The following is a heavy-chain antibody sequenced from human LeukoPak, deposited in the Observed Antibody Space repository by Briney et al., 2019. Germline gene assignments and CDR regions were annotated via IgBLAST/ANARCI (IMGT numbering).Heavy chain of an antibody. Sequence: PSETLSLTCTVSGASISSDYWSWIRQPPGKGLECIGYISNSGSTNYNPSLKSRVIISLDTSKNQFSLKLSSVTAADTAVYYCARCRSYDSSGYCDAVDIWGQGTMVTVSS. CDR3: ARCRSYDSSGYCDAVDI. V-gene: IGHV4-59*01. J-gene: IGHJ3*02. D-gene: IGHD3-22*01. CDR1: GASISSDY. CDR2: ISNSGST.